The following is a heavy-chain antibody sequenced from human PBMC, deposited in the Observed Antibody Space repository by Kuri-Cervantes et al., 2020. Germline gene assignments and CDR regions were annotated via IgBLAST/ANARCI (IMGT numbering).Heavy chain of an antibody. CDR1: GGSFSGYY. D-gene: IGHD4-17*01. CDR2: INHSGST. Sequence: SETLSLTCAVYGGSFSGYYWSWIRQPPGKGLEWIGEINHSGSTNYNPSLKSRVTISVDTSKNQFSLKLSSVTAADTAVYYCASSSYGDYAVPSVRVGPGFDYWGQGTLVTVSS. V-gene: IGHV4-34*01. CDR3: ASSSYGDYAVPSVRVGPGFDY. J-gene: IGHJ4*02.